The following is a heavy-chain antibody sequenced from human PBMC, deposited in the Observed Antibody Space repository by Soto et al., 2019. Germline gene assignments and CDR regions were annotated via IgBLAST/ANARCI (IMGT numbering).Heavy chain of an antibody. J-gene: IGHJ1*01. Sequence: QVQLVESGGGVVRPGRSLRLSCAASGFSFSSYAMNWVRHVPGKGLEWVAFISHDGSNKYNPDSVKGRFTLSRDNSKNTLYLEMNSLRVEDTAVYYCAREFGLSAGGSTRGYFLHWGQGTLVTVSS. CDR1: GFSFSSYA. CDR3: AREFGLSAGGSTRGYFLH. D-gene: IGHD1-26*01. CDR2: ISHDGSNK. V-gene: IGHV3-30-3*01.